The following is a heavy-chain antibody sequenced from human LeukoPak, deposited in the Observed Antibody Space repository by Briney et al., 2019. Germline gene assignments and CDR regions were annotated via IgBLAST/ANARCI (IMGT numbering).Heavy chain of an antibody. CDR3: ASTRVGARGFVDY. V-gene: IGHV4-39*07. Sequence: SETLSLTCTVSGGSISSSNYYWGWIRQPPGKGLEWIGEINHSGSTNYNPSLKSRVTISVDTSKNQFSLKLSSVTAADTAVYYCASTRVGARGFVDYWGQGTLVTVSS. J-gene: IGHJ4*02. CDR1: GGSISSSNYY. D-gene: IGHD1-26*01. CDR2: INHSGST.